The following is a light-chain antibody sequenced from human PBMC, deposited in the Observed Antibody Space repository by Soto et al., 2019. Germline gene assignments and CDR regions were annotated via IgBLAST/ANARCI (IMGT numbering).Light chain of an antibody. J-gene: IGLJ2*01. Sequence: QSALTQPPSAYGSPGQSVTISCTGTSSDIGAYNYVSWYQQHPGKAPKLMIYEVSNRPSGVPDRFSGSKSGNTASLPVSGRQAEDEADYYCSSYEAGNNSEVFGGGTKVTVL. V-gene: IGLV2-8*01. CDR3: SSYEAGNNSEV. CDR2: EVS. CDR1: SSDIGAYNY.